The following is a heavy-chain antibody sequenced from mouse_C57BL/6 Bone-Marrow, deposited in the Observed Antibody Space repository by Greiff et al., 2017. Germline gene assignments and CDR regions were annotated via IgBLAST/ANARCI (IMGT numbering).Heavy chain of an antibody. V-gene: IGHV5-4*03. CDR3: ARPSYYSNWWVAWFAY. D-gene: IGHD2-5*01. J-gene: IGHJ3*01. Sequence: EVMLVESGGGLVKPGGSLKLSCAASGFTFSSYAMSWVRQTPEKRLEWVATISDGGSYTYYPDNVKGRFTISRDNDKNNLYLQMSHLKSEDTSMYYCARPSYYSNWWVAWFAYWGQGHLVTVSA. CDR2: ISDGGSYT. CDR1: GFTFSSYA.